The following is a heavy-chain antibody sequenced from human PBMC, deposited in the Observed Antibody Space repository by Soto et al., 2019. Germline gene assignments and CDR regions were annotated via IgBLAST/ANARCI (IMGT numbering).Heavy chain of an antibody. Sequence: QVQLVESGEGVVQPGRSLRLSCAASGFTFSSYAMHWVRQAPGKGLEWVAVISYDGSNKYYADSVKGRFTISRDNSKNTLYLQMNSLRAEDTAVYYCARDPLWGTAMVLWYFDLWGRGTLVTDSS. D-gene: IGHD5-18*01. CDR1: GFTFSSYA. CDR3: ARDPLWGTAMVLWYFDL. CDR2: ISYDGSNK. J-gene: IGHJ2*01. V-gene: IGHV3-30-3*01.